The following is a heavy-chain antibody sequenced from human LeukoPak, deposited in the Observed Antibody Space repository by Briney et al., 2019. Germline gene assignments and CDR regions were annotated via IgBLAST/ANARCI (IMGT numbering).Heavy chain of an antibody. CDR2: MNPNSGRT. V-gene: IGHV1-8*03. J-gene: IGHJ4*02. Sequence: GASVKVSCKASGYTFSSYGISWVRQAPGQGLEWMGWMNPNSGRTGCAQNFQGRITITRNTSISTAYMELSSLRSEDTAVYYCTRETSSRYFDYWGQGTLVTVSS. CDR1: GYTFSSYG. CDR3: TRETSSRYFDY.